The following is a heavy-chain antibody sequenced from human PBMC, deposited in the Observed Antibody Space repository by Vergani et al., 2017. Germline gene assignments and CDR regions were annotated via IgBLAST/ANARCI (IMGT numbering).Heavy chain of an antibody. V-gene: IGHV3-7*01. CDR1: GFTFSSYW. CDR3: ARESSSGWTVGAFDI. Sequence: VQLVGSGGGVVQPRRSLRLSCAASGFTFSSYWMSWVCQAPGKGLEWVANIKQEGGVKYYVDSVKGRFTISRENAKNSLYLQMNSLRAEDTAVYSCARESSSGWTVGAFDIWGQGTMVTVSS. D-gene: IGHD6-19*01. CDR2: IKQEGGVK. J-gene: IGHJ3*02.